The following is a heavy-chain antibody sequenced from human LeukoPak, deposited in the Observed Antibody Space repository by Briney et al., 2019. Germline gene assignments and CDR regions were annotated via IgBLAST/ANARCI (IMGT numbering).Heavy chain of an antibody. D-gene: IGHD3-10*01. CDR1: GLTFGDYA. J-gene: IGHJ4*02. CDR3: TRVIDGYYYGSGSSTRYFDY. V-gene: IGHV3-49*03. CDR2: IRSKAYGGTT. Sequence: GGSLRLSCTASGLTFGDYAMSWFRQAPGKGLEWVGFIRSKAYGGTTEYAASVKGRFTISRDDSKSIAYLQMNSLKTEDTAVYYCTRVIDGYYYGSGSSTRYFDYWGQGTLATVSS.